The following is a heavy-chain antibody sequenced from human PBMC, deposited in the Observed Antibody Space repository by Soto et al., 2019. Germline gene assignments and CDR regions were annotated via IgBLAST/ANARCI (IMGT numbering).Heavy chain of an antibody. CDR2: IDVDRGTT. CDR1: GYTFPSYG. Sequence: QVQLIQSGAEVKKPGASMKVACKPSGYTFPSYGITWVRQAPGQGLEWVGWIDVDRGTTNYAQKFHGRVTMTADTPTTTVYMELRSLRSDDTAVYYCGRGDYGDYWGQGTLVIVSS. J-gene: IGHJ4*02. CDR3: GRGDYGDY. V-gene: IGHV1-18*01.